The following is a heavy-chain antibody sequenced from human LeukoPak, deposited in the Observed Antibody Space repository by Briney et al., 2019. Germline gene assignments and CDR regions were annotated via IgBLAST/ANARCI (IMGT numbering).Heavy chain of an antibody. Sequence: ASVKVWCKGSVYTLTAYYIYWVRQAPGQGREGMGRINPNSGGTDYAENFQVRVTMTRDTSIRTAYMEMSRLRSDDTAVYYCARGYCSGGTCYLVENWLDPWGQGTLVTVSS. V-gene: IGHV1-2*06. CDR3: ARGYCSGGTCYLVENWLDP. D-gene: IGHD2-15*01. CDR2: INPNSGGT. J-gene: IGHJ5*02. CDR1: VYTLTAYY.